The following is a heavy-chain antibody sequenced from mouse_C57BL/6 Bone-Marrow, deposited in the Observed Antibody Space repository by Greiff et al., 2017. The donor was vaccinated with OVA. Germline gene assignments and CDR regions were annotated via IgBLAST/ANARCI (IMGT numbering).Heavy chain of an antibody. CDR3: ARLDAMDF. V-gene: IGHV5-12*01. CDR2: ISNGGGST. J-gene: IGHJ4*01. CDR1: GFTFSDFY. Sequence: EVQLVESGGGLVQPGGSLKLSCAASGFTFSDFYMYWIRQTPEKRLEWVAYISNGGGSTYYPDTVKGRYTISRDNAKNTLCLQLGGLTSEDTAMYYCARLDAMDFWGRGTAVTLTA.